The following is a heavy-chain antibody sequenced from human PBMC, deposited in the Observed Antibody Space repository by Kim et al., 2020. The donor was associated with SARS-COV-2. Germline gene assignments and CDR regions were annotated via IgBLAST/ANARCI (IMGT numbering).Heavy chain of an antibody. Sequence: GGSLRLSCAASGFTVSSNYMSWVRQAPGKGLEWVSVIYSGGSTYYADSVKGRFTISRDNSKNTLYLQMNSLRAEDTAVYYCARVGVAAVYNWFDPWGQGTLVTVSS. V-gene: IGHV3-66*01. CDR2: IYSGGST. J-gene: IGHJ5*02. CDR1: GFTVSSNY. CDR3: ARVGVAAVYNWFDP. D-gene: IGHD6-13*01.